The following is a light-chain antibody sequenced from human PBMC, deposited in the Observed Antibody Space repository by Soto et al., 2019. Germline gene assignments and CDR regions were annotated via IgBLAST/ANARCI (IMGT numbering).Light chain of an antibody. CDR1: SSHIGSNT. V-gene: IGLV1-44*01. J-gene: IGLJ1*01. CDR2: SNN. Sequence: QSVLTQPPSASGTPEQRVTISCSGSSSHIGSNTVNWYQQLPGTAPKLLLYSNNQRPSGVPERFSGSKSGTSASLAISGLQSEDEADYYCVAWDDSLNGYVFGTGTKVTVL. CDR3: VAWDDSLNGYV.